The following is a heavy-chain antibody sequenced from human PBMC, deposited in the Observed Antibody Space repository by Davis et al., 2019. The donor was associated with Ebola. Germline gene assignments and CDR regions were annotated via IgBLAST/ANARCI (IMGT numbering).Heavy chain of an antibody. CDR3: ARGDVVVTASLDY. J-gene: IGHJ4*02. CDR1: GFTFSSYS. D-gene: IGHD2-21*02. CDR2: ISSSSSTI. V-gene: IGHV3-48*02. Sequence: GESLKISCAASGFTFSSYSMNWVRQAPGKGLEWVSYISSSSSTIYYADSVKGRFTISRDNAKNSLYLQMNSLRDEDTAVYYCARGDVVVTASLDYWDQGTLVTVSS.